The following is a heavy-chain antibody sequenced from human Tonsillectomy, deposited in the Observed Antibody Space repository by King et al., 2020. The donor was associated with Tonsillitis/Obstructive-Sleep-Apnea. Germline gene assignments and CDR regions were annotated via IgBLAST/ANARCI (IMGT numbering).Heavy chain of an antibody. CDR2: IESKTDGVTI. Sequence: VQLVESGGGLVKPGGSLRLSCAASGFTFSNAWMSWVRPAPGKGLAWVCRIESKTDGVTIDFPAPVKGRFTISRDDSKNTLYLQMNSLKTEDTAVYYCTTDRFAWVSYWGQGTLVTVSS. D-gene: IGHD3-10*01. V-gene: IGHV3-15*04. CDR3: TTDRFAWVSY. J-gene: IGHJ4*02. CDR1: GFTFSNAW.